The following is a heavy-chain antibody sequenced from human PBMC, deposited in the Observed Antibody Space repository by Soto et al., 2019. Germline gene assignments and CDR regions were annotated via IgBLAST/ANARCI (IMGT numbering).Heavy chain of an antibody. CDR3: PKATPIIFDY. V-gene: IGHV3-30*18. Sequence: GGSLRLSCAASGFTFSSYGMHWVRQAPGKGLEWVAVISYDGSNKYYADSVKGRFTISRDNSKNTLYLQMNSLRAEDTAVYYCPKATPIIFDYWGQGTLVTVSS. CDR2: ISYDGSNK. CDR1: GFTFSSYG. J-gene: IGHJ4*02.